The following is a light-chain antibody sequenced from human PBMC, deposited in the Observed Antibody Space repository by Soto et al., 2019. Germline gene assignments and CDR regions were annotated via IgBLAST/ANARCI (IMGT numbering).Light chain of an antibody. CDR2: DNN. V-gene: IGLV1-51*01. CDR3: GTWDSSLSAVYV. CDR1: SSNIGNNY. Sequence: QSVLTHPPSVSAAPGQKVTISCSGSSSNIGNNYVSWYQQLPGTAPKLLIYDNNKRPSGIPDRFSGSKSGTSATLGITGLQTGDEADYYCGTWDSSLSAVYVFGTGTKVTVL. J-gene: IGLJ1*01.